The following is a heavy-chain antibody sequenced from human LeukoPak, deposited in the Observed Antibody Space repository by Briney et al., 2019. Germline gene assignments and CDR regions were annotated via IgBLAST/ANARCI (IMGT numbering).Heavy chain of an antibody. D-gene: IGHD1-26*01. CDR2: IYYSGST. CDR3: AGPLEWELQFFPY. Sequence: SETLSLTCTVSGGSISSSSYYWGWIRQLPGKGLEWIGSIYYSGSTYYNPSLKSRVTISVDTSKNQFSLKLSSVTAADTAVYYCAGPLEWELQFFPYWGQGTLVTVSS. J-gene: IGHJ4*02. V-gene: IGHV4-39*01. CDR1: GGSISSSSYY.